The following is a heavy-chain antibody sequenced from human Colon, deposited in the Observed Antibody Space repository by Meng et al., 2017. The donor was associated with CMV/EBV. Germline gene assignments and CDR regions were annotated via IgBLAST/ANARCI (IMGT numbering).Heavy chain of an antibody. CDR3: GTFGGDFDY. V-gene: IGHV1-2*02. CDR2: INPYSGDT. J-gene: IGHJ4*02. D-gene: IGHD3-3*01. CDR1: GYTFTGYL. Sequence: QVHLMASGAEMREPGASVKVSCKSSGYTFTGYLIHWVRQAAGQGLWWMGWINPYSGDTIYAQKFEVGVTMTRDASITTAYLELSSLKSDDTAVYYCGTFGGDFDYWGQGTLVTVSS.